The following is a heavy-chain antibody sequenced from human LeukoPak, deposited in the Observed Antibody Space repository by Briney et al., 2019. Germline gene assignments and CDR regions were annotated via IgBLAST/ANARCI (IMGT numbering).Heavy chain of an antibody. CDR1: GYTLTELS. D-gene: IGHD3-10*01. V-gene: IGHV1-24*01. CDR2: FDPEDGET. Sequence: ASVRVSYKVSGYTLTELSMHWVRQAPGKGLEWMGGFDPEDGETICAQKLRGRVTMTEDTSTDTAYMELSSLRSEDTAVYYCATSDGLGELRSWGQGTLVTVSS. J-gene: IGHJ4*02. CDR3: ATSDGLGELRS.